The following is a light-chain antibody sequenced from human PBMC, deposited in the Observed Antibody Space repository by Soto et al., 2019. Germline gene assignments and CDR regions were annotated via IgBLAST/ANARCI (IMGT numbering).Light chain of an antibody. J-gene: IGKJ1*01. CDR3: QQYGTSPAT. CDR2: GAS. Sequence: GCSQSACTVSLSPGDRATLSCSASQTVSSNFLAWYQQRPAQAPRLLIHGASTRATGITDRFSGSVSGTDFTLIISGLEPEDFAVYYCQQYGTSPATFGQGTKVDIK. V-gene: IGKV3-20*01. CDR1: QTVSSNF.